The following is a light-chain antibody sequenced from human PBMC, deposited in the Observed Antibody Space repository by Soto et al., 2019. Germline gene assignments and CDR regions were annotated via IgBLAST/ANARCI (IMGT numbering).Light chain of an antibody. CDR1: RSVSSSY. J-gene: IGKJ1*01. V-gene: IGKV3-20*01. Sequence: ETVLTQSPGTLSLSPGERATLFCRASRSVSSSYLAWYQQKPGQAPRLLIYGASSRATGIPDRFSGGGSGTDFTLTISRLEPEDLALYYCQQYDTSPPSWTFGQGTRVEIK. CDR3: QQYDTSPPSWT. CDR2: GAS.